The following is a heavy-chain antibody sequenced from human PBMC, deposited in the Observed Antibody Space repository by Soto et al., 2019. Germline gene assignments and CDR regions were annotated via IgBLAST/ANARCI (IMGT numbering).Heavy chain of an antibody. V-gene: IGHV3-73*01. CDR1: GFTFSGSV. CDR3: VTGAASTWRLDP. D-gene: IGHD1-26*01. J-gene: IGHJ5*02. CDR2: IRAKVNNFAT. Sequence: EVPLVQSGGGLVQPGGSVTLSCAASGFTFSGSVIHWVRQASGRGLEWVGRIRAKVNNFATAYAASVKGRFTVSRDDSRSTAYLQMNSLKIEDTAVYYCVTGAASTWRLDPWGQGTLVSVSS.